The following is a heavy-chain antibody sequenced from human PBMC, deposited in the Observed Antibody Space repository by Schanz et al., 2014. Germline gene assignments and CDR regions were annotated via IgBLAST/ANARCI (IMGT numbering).Heavy chain of an antibody. CDR2: IYYSGST. CDR3: YGMDV. CDR1: GDSISTSYY. J-gene: IGHJ6*02. V-gene: IGHV4-38-2*02. Sequence: QVQLQESGPGLVKPSETLSLTCTVSGDSISTSYYWGWIRQPPGKGLEWIGSIYYSGSTYYNASLKSRVTISVDTSKNQFSLRLPSVTAADTAVYYCYGMDVWGQGTTVTVSS.